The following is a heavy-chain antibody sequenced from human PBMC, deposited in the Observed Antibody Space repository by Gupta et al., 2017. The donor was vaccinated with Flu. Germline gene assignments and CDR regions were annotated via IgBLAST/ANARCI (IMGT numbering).Heavy chain of an antibody. CDR1: GYSFTSYW. D-gene: IGHD1-20*01. Sequence: EVQLVQSGAEVTKPGESLKISCKASGYSFTSYWIAWVRQMPGKGLEWMGIVYPGDSDSRYSPSFQGQVTFSADKSIDTAYLQWRSLKASDSAIYYCAKEITGAHGMEVWGQGTTVTVSS. V-gene: IGHV5-51*03. CDR3: AKEITGAHGMEV. CDR2: VYPGDSDS. J-gene: IGHJ6*02.